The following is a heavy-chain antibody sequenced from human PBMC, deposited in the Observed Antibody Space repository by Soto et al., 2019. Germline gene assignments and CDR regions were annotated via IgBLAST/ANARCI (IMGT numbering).Heavy chain of an antibody. D-gene: IGHD2-21*02. J-gene: IGHJ5*02. CDR3: ARHPSDFWFDP. V-gene: IGHV4-59*08. CDR2: IYYSGST. CDR1: GGSISSYY. Sequence: SETLSLTCTVSGGSISSYYWSCIRQPPGKGLEWIGYIYYSGSTNYNPSLKSRVTVSVDTSKNQFSLKLSSVTAADTAVYYCARHPSDFWFDPWGQGTLVTVSS.